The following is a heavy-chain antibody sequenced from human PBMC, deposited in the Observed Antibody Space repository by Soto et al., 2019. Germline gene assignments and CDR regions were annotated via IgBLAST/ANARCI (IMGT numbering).Heavy chain of an antibody. J-gene: IGHJ3*02. CDR3: ARQTYLTYFDI. D-gene: IGHD3-16*01. V-gene: IGHV4-39*01. Sequence: SETLSLTCTVSRGSIQSSTYYWGWIHQPPGKGLEWIGTVYYNGSPYFNPSLKSRLTLSADPSQNQFSLRLASVTAADTAVYYCARQTYLTYFDIWGQGTMVTVSS. CDR1: RGSIQSSTYY. CDR2: VYYNGSP.